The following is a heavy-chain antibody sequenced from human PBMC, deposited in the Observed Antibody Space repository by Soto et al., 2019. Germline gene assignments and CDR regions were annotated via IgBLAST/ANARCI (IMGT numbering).Heavy chain of an antibody. Sequence: SETLSLTCSVSGASISTSSDFWGWIRQAPGKGLEWIGNVYQSGTTRLNPSLKSRVSIFVDRSKNQFSLELNSATAADRAVYYCARQPESTSYFAYWGQGILVTVSS. CDR2: VYQSGTT. D-gene: IGHD2-2*01. V-gene: IGHV4-39*01. CDR1: GASISTSSDF. J-gene: IGHJ4*02. CDR3: ARQPESTSYFAY.